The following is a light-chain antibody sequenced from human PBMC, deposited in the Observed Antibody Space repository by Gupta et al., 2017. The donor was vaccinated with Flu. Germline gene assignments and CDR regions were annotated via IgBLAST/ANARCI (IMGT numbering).Light chain of an antibody. Sequence: ASIGCKSTHSVCYSSNIKNYLSWYQQKPGRPPHLLIFCASTRLSGVPSRFTGSGSGTEFTLTISSLQPEDFAVYYCQQYYNIPWTFGQGTKVEIK. CDR2: CAS. V-gene: IGKV4-1*01. J-gene: IGKJ1*01. CDR1: HSVCYSSNIKNY. CDR3: QQYYNIPWT.